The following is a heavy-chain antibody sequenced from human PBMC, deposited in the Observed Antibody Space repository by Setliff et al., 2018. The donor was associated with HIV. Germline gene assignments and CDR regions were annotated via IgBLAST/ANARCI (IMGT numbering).Heavy chain of an antibody. J-gene: IGHJ3*02. CDR1: GSIFDDYA. Sequence: GGSLRLSCAASGSIFDDYAMYWVRQAPGKGLEWVSGISWNSGRIVYADSVKGRFTVSRDNSKNTLYLQMNSLRAEDSAVYYCASGVLVVSAIFPASIAFDIWGQGTMVTVSS. D-gene: IGHD2-8*02. V-gene: IGHV3-9*01. CDR3: ASGVLVVSAIFPASIAFDI. CDR2: ISWNSGRI.